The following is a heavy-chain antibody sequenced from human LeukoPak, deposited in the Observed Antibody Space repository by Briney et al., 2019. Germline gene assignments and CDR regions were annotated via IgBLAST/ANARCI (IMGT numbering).Heavy chain of an antibody. CDR1: GASISSHY. CDR3: ARTGDGYNYYNYYYMDV. J-gene: IGHJ6*03. V-gene: IGHV4-59*11. Sequence: PSETLSLTCSVSGASISSHYWSWIRQPPGKGLEWIGYIYYSVRTNYNPSLKSRVTISVDMPNNQFSLKMSSVTAADTAVYYCARTGDGYNYYNYYYMDVRGKGTTVTVTS. D-gene: IGHD5-24*01. CDR2: IYYSVRT.